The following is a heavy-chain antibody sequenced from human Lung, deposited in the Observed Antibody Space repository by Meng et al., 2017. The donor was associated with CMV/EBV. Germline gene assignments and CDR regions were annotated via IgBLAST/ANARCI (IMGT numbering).Heavy chain of an antibody. CDR1: GFTFDTYG. J-gene: IGHJ4*02. CDR3: AKDQLLFGGPNAYFDD. Sequence: GGPLRLXCAASGFTFDTYGMHWVRQAPGKRLEWVAFIRHDGSNKFYGDSVKGRFTISRDNSKNTLYLQMNSLRAEETAMYYCAKDQLLFGGPNAYFDDWGQGTXVTVSS. CDR2: IRHDGSNK. D-gene: IGHD3-16*01. V-gene: IGHV3-30*02.